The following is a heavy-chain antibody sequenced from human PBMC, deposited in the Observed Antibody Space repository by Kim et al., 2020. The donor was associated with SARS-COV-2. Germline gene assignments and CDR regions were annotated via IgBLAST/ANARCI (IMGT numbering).Heavy chain of an antibody. Sequence: SNKYYADSVKGRFVIASDNSKNTLYLQINSLSAEETAVYYCARVRGSGSDYWGQGTLVTVSS. CDR3: ARVRGSGSDY. CDR2: SNK. D-gene: IGHD6-19*01. V-gene: IGHV3-30*09. J-gene: IGHJ4*02.